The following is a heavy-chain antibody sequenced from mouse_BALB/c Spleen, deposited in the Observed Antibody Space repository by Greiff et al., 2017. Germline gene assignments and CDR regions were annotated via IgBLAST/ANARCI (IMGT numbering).Heavy chain of an antibody. D-gene: IGHD2-14*01. V-gene: IGHV2-6-7*02. J-gene: IGHJ4*01. CDR2: IWGDGST. CDR1: GFSLTGYG. Sequence: VQLQESGPGLVAPSQSLSITCTVSGFSLTGYGVNWVRQPPGKGLEWLGMIWGDGSTDYNSALKSRLSISKDNSKSQVFLKMNSLQTDDTARYYCARSAPYDAMDYWGQGTSVTVSS. CDR3: ARSAPYDAMDY.